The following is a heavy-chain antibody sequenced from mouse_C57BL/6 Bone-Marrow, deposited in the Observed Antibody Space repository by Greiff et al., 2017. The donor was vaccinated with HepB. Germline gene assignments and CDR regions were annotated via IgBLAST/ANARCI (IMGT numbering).Heavy chain of an antibody. CDR3: ARQEEGIFTTEYYFDY. V-gene: IGHV1-62-2*01. D-gene: IGHD1-1*01. Sequence: QVQLKQSGAELVKPGASVKLSCKASGYTFTEYTIHWVKQRSGQGLEWIGWFYPGSGSIKYNEKFKDKATLTADKSSSTVYMELSRLTSEDSAVYFCARQEEGIFTTEYYFDYWGQGTTLTVSS. J-gene: IGHJ2*01. CDR1: GYTFTEYT. CDR2: FYPGSGSI.